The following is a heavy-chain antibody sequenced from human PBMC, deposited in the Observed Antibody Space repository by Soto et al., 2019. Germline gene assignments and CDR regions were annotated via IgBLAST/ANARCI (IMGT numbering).Heavy chain of an antibody. CDR2: IYYSGST. V-gene: IGHV4-31*03. D-gene: IGHD6-13*01. CDR3: AREGGAAAVPKGDYYYGMDV. Sequence: QVQLQESGPGLVKPSQTLSLTCTVSGGSISSGGYYWRWIRQHPGKGLEWIGYIYYSGSTYYNPSLKSRVTISVDTSKNQFSLKLSSVTAADTAVYYCAREGGAAAVPKGDYYYGMDVWGQGTTVTVSS. J-gene: IGHJ6*02. CDR1: GGSISSGGYY.